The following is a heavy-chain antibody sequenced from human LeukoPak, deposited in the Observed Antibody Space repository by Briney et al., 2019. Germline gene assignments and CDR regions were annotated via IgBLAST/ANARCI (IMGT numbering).Heavy chain of an antibody. CDR1: DGSISNYY. CDR2: TQYSGST. J-gene: IGHJ6*02. CDR3: ARDSGLGYCSTTSCSYGLDV. V-gene: IGHV4-59*01. Sequence: SETLSLTCSVSDGSISNYYWTWIRQPPGKGLEWIGNTQYSGSTNFNPSLKSRVTVSADTSKNQVSLKLRSVTAADTAVYYCARDSGLGYCSTTSCSYGLDVWGQGTTVFVS. D-gene: IGHD2-2*01.